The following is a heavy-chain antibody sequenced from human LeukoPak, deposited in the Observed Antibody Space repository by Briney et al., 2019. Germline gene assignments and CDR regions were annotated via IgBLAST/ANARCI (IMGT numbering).Heavy chain of an antibody. CDR1: GFTFSSYD. D-gene: IGHD3-16*01. J-gene: IGHJ4*02. Sequence: GGSLRLSCAASGFTFSSYDMHWVRQATGKGLEWVSAIGTAGDTYYPGSVKGRFTISRENAKNSLYLQMNSLRAGDTAVYYCAREAVDLGLDCWGQGTLVTVSS. CDR3: AREAVDLGLDC. CDR2: IGTAGDT. V-gene: IGHV3-13*01.